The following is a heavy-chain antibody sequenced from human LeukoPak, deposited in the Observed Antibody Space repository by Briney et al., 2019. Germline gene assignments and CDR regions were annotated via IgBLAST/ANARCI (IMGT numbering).Heavy chain of an antibody. J-gene: IGHJ6*02. CDR2: ISSSGTTI. CDR3: ARAKYCSSTSCCPPFGMDV. D-gene: IGHD2-2*01. CDR1: GFTFSDYY. Sequence: GGTLRLSCAASGFTFSDYYMSWIRQAPGKGLEWVSYISSSGTTIYYADSVKGRFTISRDSAKKSLNLQMNSLRAEDTAVYYCARAKYCSSTSCCPPFGMDVWGQGTTVTVSS. V-gene: IGHV3-11*01.